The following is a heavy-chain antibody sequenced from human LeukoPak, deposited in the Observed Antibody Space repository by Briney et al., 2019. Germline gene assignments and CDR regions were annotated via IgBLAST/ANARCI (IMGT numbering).Heavy chain of an antibody. D-gene: IGHD3-16*01. CDR2: IHYSGST. V-gene: IGHV4-59*01. Sequence: SETLSLTCSVSGGSISGYYWGWIRQPPGKGLEWIGYIHYSGSTNYNPSLKSRVTISVDTSKNQFSLKLSSVTAADTAVYYCARETSQKGAHYMDVWGKGTTVTISS. CDR3: ARETSQKGAHYMDV. CDR1: GGSISGYY. J-gene: IGHJ6*03.